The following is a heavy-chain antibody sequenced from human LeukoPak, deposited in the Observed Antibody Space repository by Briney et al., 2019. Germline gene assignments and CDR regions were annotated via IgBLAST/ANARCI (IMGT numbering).Heavy chain of an antibody. CDR3: ASLPYSYGSLIDY. Sequence: PGGSLRLSCAASGFTFSDYYMSWIRQAPGKGLEWVSYISSSGSYIYYADSVKGRFTISRDNAKNSLYLQMNSLRAEDTAVYYCASLPYSYGSLIDYWGQGTLVTVSS. V-gene: IGHV3-11*04. CDR2: ISSSGSYI. J-gene: IGHJ4*02. D-gene: IGHD5-18*01. CDR1: GFTFSDYY.